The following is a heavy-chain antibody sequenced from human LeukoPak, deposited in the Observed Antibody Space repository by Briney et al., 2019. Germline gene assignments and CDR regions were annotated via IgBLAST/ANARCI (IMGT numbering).Heavy chain of an antibody. J-gene: IGHJ3*02. CDR2: IHYSGST. CDR3: ARDRDYGGRAFDI. D-gene: IGHD4-17*01. V-gene: IGHV4-59*06. CDR1: GGSISSYY. Sequence: PSETLSLTCTVSGGSISSYYWSWIRQHPGKGLEWIGYIHYSGSTYYNPSLKSRVTISVDTSKNQFSLRLTSVTAADTAVYYCARDRDYGGRAFDIWGQGTMVTVSS.